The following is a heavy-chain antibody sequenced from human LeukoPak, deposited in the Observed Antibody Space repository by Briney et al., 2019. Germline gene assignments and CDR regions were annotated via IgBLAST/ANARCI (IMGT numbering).Heavy chain of an antibody. D-gene: IGHD6-6*01. V-gene: IGHV3-7*01. J-gene: IGHJ4*02. CDR3: AKFYSSSSGGFDY. CDR1: GFTFSSSW. Sequence: PPGGSLRLSCAASGFTFSSSWMSWVRQTPGKGLEWVANINQDGSERYYVDSVKGRFTISRDNAKNSLYLQMNSLRAEDTAVYYCAKFYSSSSGGFDYWGQGTLVTVYS. CDR2: INQDGSER.